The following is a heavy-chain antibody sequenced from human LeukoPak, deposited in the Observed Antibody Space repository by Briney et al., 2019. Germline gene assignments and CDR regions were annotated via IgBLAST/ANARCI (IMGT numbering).Heavy chain of an antibody. CDR1: GGSISSYY. CDR2: IYTSGST. CDR3: ARADSSGYYPDAFDI. J-gene: IGHJ3*02. D-gene: IGHD3-22*01. V-gene: IGHV4-4*07. Sequence: SETLSLTCTVSGGSISSYYWSWIRQPPGKGLEWIGRIYTSGSTNYNPSLKSRVTMSVDTSKNQFSLKLSSVTAADTAVYYCARADSSGYYPDAFDIWGQGTMVTVSS.